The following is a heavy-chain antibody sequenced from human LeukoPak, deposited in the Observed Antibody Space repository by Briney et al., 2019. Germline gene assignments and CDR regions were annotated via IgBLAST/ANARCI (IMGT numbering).Heavy chain of an antibody. CDR3: ARDPTYVWGSYRPYYFDY. Sequence: GGALRLSCAASGFTFDDYGMSWVRQAPGKGLEWVSGINWNGGITDYADSVKGRFTISRDNAKNSLYLQMNSLRAEETALYYCARDPTYVWGSYRPYYFDYWGQGTLVTVSS. D-gene: IGHD3-16*02. V-gene: IGHV3-20*04. J-gene: IGHJ4*02. CDR2: INWNGGIT. CDR1: GFTFDDYG.